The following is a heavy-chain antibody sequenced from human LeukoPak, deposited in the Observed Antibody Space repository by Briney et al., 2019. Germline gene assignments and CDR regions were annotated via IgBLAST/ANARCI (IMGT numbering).Heavy chain of an antibody. Sequence: ASVKVSCKASGDSFTKYYMHWVRQAPGQGLEWMGIINPSDGSTTYTQKFQGRVTMTTDTSTSTVNMELSSLRSEDTAVYYCDPSVRSGGSYYFDYWGQGTLVTVSS. CDR2: INPSDGST. CDR3: DPSVRSGGSYYFDY. V-gene: IGHV1-46*01. D-gene: IGHD2-15*01. J-gene: IGHJ4*02. CDR1: GDSFTKYY.